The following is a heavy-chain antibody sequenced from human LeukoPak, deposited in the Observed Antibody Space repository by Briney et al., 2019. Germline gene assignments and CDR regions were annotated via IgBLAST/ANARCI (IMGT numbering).Heavy chain of an antibody. V-gene: IGHV3-49*04. CDR1: GFTFRTNA. CDR2: IRSKAYGGTT. J-gene: IGHJ4*02. D-gene: IGHD1-7*01. Sequence: GGSLRLSCAASGFTFRTNAISWVRQAPGKGLEWVGFIRSKAYGGTTEYAASVKGRFTISRDDSKSIAYLQMNSLKTEDTAVYYCTRDKVSYNWNYVGVLGVPYFDYWGQGTLVTVSS. CDR3: TRDKVSYNWNYVGVLGVPYFDY.